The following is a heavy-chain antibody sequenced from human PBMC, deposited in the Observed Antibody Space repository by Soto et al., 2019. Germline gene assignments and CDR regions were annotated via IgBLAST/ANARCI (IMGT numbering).Heavy chain of an antibody. CDR3: ARVYGAYGFDY. CDR2: IYHCGST. Sequence: SGTLSLTCAVSGGSISICGYSWSWIRQPPGKGLEWIGFIYHCGSTYYNPSLKSRVTISVDRSKNQFSLKLSSVTAADTAVYYCARVYGAYGFDYWGQGTLVTVSS. CDR1: GGSISICGYS. V-gene: IGHV4-30-2*01. D-gene: IGHD4-17*01. J-gene: IGHJ4*02.